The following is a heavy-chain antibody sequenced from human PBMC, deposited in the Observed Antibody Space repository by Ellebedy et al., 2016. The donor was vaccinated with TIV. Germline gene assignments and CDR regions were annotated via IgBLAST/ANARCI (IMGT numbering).Heavy chain of an antibody. CDR3: GRDWNDIKYYYYGMDV. CDR2: IRNKASGGTT. J-gene: IGHJ6*02. D-gene: IGHD1-1*01. CDR1: GFTFGDYS. Sequence: PGGSLRLSCTASGFTFGDYSMNWFRQAPGKGLEWVGCIRNKASGGTTDYAASVEGRFTISRDESNIIAYLQMNSLRTEDTAVYYCGRDWNDIKYYYYGMDVWGQGTTVTVSS. V-gene: IGHV3-49*03.